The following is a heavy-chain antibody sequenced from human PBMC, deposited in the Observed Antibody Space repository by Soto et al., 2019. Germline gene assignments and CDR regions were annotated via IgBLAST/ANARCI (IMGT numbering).Heavy chain of an antibody. CDR2: FDPEDGET. Sequence: QVQLVQSGAEVKKPGASVKVSCKVSGHTPSELSMHWVRQAPGKGLEWMGGFDPEDGETISAQKFQGRVTMTEDTSTDSIYMELSSLRSEDTAVYYCAAGGTRWLHSPFDYWGQGTLVTISS. CDR1: GHTPSELS. V-gene: IGHV1-24*01. J-gene: IGHJ4*02. CDR3: AAGGTRWLHSPFDY. D-gene: IGHD1-1*01.